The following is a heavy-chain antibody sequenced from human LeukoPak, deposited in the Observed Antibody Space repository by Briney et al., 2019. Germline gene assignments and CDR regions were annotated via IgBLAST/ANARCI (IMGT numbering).Heavy chain of an antibody. D-gene: IGHD6-6*01. V-gene: IGHV1-8*01. CDR1: GYTFTSYD. J-gene: IGHJ4*02. CDR2: MNPNSGNT. Sequence: ASVKVSCKASGYTFTSYDINWVRHATGQGLEWMGWMNPNSGNTGYAQKFQGRVTMTRNTSISTAYMELSSLRSEDTAVYYCARGDSSSSSLNYWGQGTLVTVSS. CDR3: ARGDSSSSSLNY.